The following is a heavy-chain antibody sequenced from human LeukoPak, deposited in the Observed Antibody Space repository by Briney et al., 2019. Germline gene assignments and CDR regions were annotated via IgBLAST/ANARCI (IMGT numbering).Heavy chain of an antibody. CDR1: GFTFSSYD. V-gene: IGHV3-48*03. CDR2: ISRSGSTI. J-gene: IGHJ4*02. D-gene: IGHD3-10*01. CDR3: ARSGSGRNFDY. Sequence: PGGSLRLSCAASGFTFSSYDMNWVRQAPGKGLEWVSYISRSGSTIYYADSVKGRFTIPRDNAKNSLYLKMNSLRAEDTAVYYCARSGSGRNFDYWGQGTLVTVSS.